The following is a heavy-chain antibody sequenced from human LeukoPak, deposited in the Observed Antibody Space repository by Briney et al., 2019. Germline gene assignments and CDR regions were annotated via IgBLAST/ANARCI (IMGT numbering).Heavy chain of an antibody. V-gene: IGHV3-23*01. J-gene: IGHJ4*02. D-gene: IGHD3-10*01. CDR1: GFTFSSYA. CDR3: AKTYGSGSF. CDR2: ISASGGST. Sequence: RGSLRLSCAASGFTFSSYAMSWVRQAPGKGLEWVSSISASGGSTYYADSVKGRFTISRDNSKNTLYLQMNSLRAEDTAVYFCAKTYGSGSFWGQGTLVTVSS.